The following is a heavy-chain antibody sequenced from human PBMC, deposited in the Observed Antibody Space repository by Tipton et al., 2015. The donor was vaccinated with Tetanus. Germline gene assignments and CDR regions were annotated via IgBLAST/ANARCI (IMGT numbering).Heavy chain of an antibody. CDR2: INPSGGST. J-gene: IGHJ6*02. CDR3: ARDSDYYDSSGYYDDYYYGIDV. V-gene: IGHV1-46*01. Sequence: QLVQSGAEVKKPGASVKVSCKASGYTFTSYYMHWVRQAPGQGLEWMGIINPSGGSTSYAQKFQGRVTMTRDTSTSTVYMELSSLRSEDTAVYYCARDSDYYDSSGYYDDYYYGIDVWGQGTTVTVS. CDR1: GYTFTSYY. D-gene: IGHD3-22*01.